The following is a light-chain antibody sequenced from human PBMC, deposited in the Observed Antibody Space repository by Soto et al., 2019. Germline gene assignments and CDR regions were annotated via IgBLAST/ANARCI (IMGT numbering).Light chain of an antibody. V-gene: IGLV2-23*02. J-gene: IGLJ2*01. CDR3: CSFAGSSTFVV. Sequence: QSVLTQPASVSGSPGQSSTISCTGTSSDVGSYNLVSWYQKHPGKAPKLMIYEASKRPSGVSNRFSGSKSGNTAALTISGRQAEDESDYYCCSFAGSSTFVVFGGGTQLPVL. CDR1: SSDVGSYNL. CDR2: EAS.